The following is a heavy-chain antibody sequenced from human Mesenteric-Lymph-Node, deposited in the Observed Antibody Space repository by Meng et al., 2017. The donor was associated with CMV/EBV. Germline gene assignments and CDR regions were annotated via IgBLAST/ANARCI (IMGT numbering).Heavy chain of an antibody. CDR2: VYYSGST. CDR1: GDSISAYY. Sequence: SETLSLTCSVSGDSISAYYWSWIRQPPGKGLEWIGYVYYSGSTYYNPSLKSRVTISVDTSKNQFSLTLSSVTAADTAVYYCAFYASGREYFDYWGQGTLVTVSS. CDR3: AFYASGREYFDY. J-gene: IGHJ4*02. D-gene: IGHD3-10*01. V-gene: IGHV4-59*04.